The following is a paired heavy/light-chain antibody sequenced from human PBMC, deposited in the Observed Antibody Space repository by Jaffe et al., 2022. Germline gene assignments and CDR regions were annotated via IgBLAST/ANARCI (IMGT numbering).Light chain of an antibody. CDR3: MQGTHWYT. Sequence: DAVVTQSPLSLSVTLGQPASISCRSSQSLVHSDGITYLNWFQQRPGQSPRRLIYKVSNRGSGVPDRFSGSGSGTDFTLQISRVEAEDVGIYYCMQGTHWYTFGQGTKLEIK. CDR1: QSLVHSDGITY. V-gene: IGKV2-30*02. CDR2: KVS. J-gene: IGKJ2*01.
Heavy chain of an antibody. D-gene: IGHD2-21*02. CDR3: TRDLPSVTENYFDY. V-gene: IGHV3-74*01. CDR2: VNSDGTTT. J-gene: IGHJ4*02. CDR1: GFTFNFYW. Sequence: EVQLVESGGGLVQPGGSLRLSCAASGFTFNFYWMHWVRQAPGKGLMWVSRVNSDGTTTNYADSVRGRFTISRDNAKNTLYLQMDSLRAEDTAVYYCTRDLPSVTENYFDYWGQGTLVTVSS.